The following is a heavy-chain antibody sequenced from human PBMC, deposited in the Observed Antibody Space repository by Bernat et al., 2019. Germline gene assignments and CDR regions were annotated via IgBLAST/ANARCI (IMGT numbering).Heavy chain of an antibody. CDR3: ATTKVVGATMGEAG. D-gene: IGHD1-26*01. CDR1: EFTFSSYA. Sequence: EVQLLESGGGLVQPGGSLRLSCAASEFTFSSYAMSWVRQAPGKGLEWVSGISGSGGSTYYADSVKGRFTISRDNSKNTLFLQMNSLRAEDTVVYYSATTKVVGATMGEAGWGQGTLVTVSS. J-gene: IGHJ4*02. V-gene: IGHV3-23*01. CDR2: ISGSGGST.